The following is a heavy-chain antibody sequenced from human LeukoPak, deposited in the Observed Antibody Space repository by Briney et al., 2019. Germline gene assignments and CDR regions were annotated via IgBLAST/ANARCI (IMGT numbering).Heavy chain of an antibody. V-gene: IGHV3-21*01. J-gene: IGHJ3*02. CDR2: ISSSSSYI. Sequence: GGSLRLSCAASGFTFSSYSMNWVRQAPGKGLEWVSSISSSSSYIYYADSVKGRFTISRDNAENSLYLQMNSLRAEDTAVYYCAREGGVISNDAFDIWGQGTMVTVSS. D-gene: IGHD3-10*01. CDR1: GFTFSSYS. CDR3: AREGGVISNDAFDI.